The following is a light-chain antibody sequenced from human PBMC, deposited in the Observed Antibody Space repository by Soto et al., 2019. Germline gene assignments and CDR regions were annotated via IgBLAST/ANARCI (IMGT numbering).Light chain of an antibody. CDR2: RAS. J-gene: IGKJ5*01. CDR3: QQYHNWPMT. CDR1: QSISTN. Sequence: EIVMTQSPPTLSVSPGERATLSCRASQSISTNVAWYQQKPGQAPSLLIFRASIRASGVPARFSGSGSGTEFTLTISSLQSEDFAVYYCQQYHNWPMTFGQGTRLEIK. V-gene: IGKV3-15*01.